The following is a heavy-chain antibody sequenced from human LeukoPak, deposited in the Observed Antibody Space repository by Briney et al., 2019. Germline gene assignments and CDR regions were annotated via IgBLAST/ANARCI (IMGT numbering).Heavy chain of an antibody. Sequence: PSETLSLTCTVSGGSISSYYWSWIRQPAGKGLEWVGRIYTSGSTNYNPSLKSRVTMSVDTSKNQFSLKLSSVTAADTAVYYCARRKIYYDILTGYYDDYYYYMDVWGKGATVTISS. CDR2: IYTSGST. J-gene: IGHJ6*03. CDR1: GGSISSYY. CDR3: ARRKIYYDILTGYYDDYYYYMDV. V-gene: IGHV4-4*07. D-gene: IGHD3-9*01.